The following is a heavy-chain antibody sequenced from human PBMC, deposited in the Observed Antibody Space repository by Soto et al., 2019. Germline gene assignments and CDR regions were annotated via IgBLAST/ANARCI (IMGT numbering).Heavy chain of an antibody. CDR1: GGSISSYY. Sequence: SETLSLTCTVSGGSISSYYWSWIRQPPGKGLEWIGYIYYSGSTNYNPSLKSRVTISVDTSKNQFSLKLSSVTAADTAVYYCARREAAAGTYDYWGQGTLVTVSS. V-gene: IGHV4-59*08. J-gene: IGHJ4*02. CDR3: ARREAAAGTYDY. CDR2: IYYSGST. D-gene: IGHD6-13*01.